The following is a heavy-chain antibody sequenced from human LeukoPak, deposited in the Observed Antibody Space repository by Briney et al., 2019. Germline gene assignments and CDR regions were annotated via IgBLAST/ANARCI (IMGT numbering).Heavy chain of an antibody. Sequence: GALVKVSCKASGYTFTSYYMHWVRQAPGQGLEWMGIINPSGGSTSYAQKLQGRVTMTRDKSTSTVYMELSSLRSEDTAVYYCARNYGHDAFDIWGQGTMVTVSS. V-gene: IGHV1-46*01. CDR1: GYTFTSYY. CDR3: ARNYGHDAFDI. CDR2: INPSGGST. D-gene: IGHD1-7*01. J-gene: IGHJ3*02.